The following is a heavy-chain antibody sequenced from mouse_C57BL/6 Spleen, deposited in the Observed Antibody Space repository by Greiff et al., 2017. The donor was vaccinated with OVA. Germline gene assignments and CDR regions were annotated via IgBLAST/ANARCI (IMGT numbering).Heavy chain of an antibody. Sequence: QVHVKQSGAELAKPGASVKLSCKASGYTFTSYWMHWVKQRPGQGLEWIGYINPSSGYTKYNQKFKDKATLTADKSSSTAYMQLSSLTYEDSAVYYCASTAQATYAMDYWGQGTSVTVSS. CDR2: INPSSGYT. D-gene: IGHD3-2*02. CDR3: ASTAQATYAMDY. V-gene: IGHV1-7*01. CDR1: GYTFTSYW. J-gene: IGHJ4*01.